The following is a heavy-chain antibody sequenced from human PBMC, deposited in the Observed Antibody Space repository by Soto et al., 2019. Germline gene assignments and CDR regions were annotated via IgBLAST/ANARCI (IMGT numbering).Heavy chain of an antibody. J-gene: IGHJ4*02. V-gene: IGHV3-23*01. CDR2: ISGSGGST. CDR3: AKASAGKGLDY. D-gene: IGHD6-13*01. CDR1: GFTFSSYA. Sequence: GGSLRLSCAASGFTFSSYAMTWVRQAPGKGLEWVSTISGSGGSTYYAGSVKGRFTISRDNSKNTPYLQMDGLRAEDTAVYYCAKASAGKGLDYWGQGTLVTVSS.